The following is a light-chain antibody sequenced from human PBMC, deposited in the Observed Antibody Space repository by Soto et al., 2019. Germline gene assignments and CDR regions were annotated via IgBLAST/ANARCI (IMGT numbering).Light chain of an antibody. CDR2: KAS. Sequence: DIQMTQSPSTLSAAVGDRVTITCRASQSISSWLAWYQQKPGKAPKLLIYKASSLESGVPSRFSGSGSGTEFTLTISSLQPDDFATYYCQQYNSYSPLFSQGTKLEIK. J-gene: IGKJ2*01. CDR1: QSISSW. CDR3: QQYNSYSPL. V-gene: IGKV1-5*03.